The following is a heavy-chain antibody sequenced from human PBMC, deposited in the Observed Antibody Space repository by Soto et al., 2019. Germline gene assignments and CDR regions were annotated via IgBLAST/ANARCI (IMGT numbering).Heavy chain of an antibody. D-gene: IGHD3-9*01. J-gene: IGHJ6*02. CDR3: ARDSHDILTGYSPYGMDV. V-gene: IGHV4-31*03. CDR2: IYYSGST. CDR1: GGSISSGGYY. Sequence: PSETLSLTCTVSGGSISSGGYYWSWIRQHPGKGLEWIGYIYYSGSTYYNPSLKSRVTISVDTSKNQFSLKLSSVTAADTAVYYCARDSHDILTGYSPYGMDVWGQGTTVTVSS.